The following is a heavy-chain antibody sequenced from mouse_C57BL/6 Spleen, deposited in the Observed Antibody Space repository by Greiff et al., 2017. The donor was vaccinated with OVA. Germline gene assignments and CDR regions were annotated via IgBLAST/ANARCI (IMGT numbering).Heavy chain of an antibody. CDR1: GYAFSSSW. V-gene: IGHV1-82*01. CDR2: IYPGDGDT. CDR3: ARHDYYGSSYDFDY. D-gene: IGHD1-1*01. Sequence: QVQLKESGPELVKPGASVKISCKASGYAFSSSWMNWVKQRPGKGLEWIGRIYPGDGDTNYNGKFKGKATLTADKSSSTAYMQLSSLTSEDSAVYFCARHDYYGSSYDFDYWGQGTTLTVSS. J-gene: IGHJ2*01.